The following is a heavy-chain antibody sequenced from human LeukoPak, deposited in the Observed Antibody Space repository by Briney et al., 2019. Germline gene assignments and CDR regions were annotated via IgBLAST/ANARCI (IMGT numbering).Heavy chain of an antibody. Sequence: GGSLRLSCAASGFIFSNYAMNWVRQAPGKGLEWVSRINSDGSSTSYADSVKGRFTISRDNAKNTLYLQMNSLRAEDTAVYYCARDLYCSGGSCYWSDAFDIWGQGTMVTVSS. D-gene: IGHD2-15*01. CDR1: GFIFSNYA. CDR3: ARDLYCSGGSCYWSDAFDI. V-gene: IGHV3-74*01. J-gene: IGHJ3*02. CDR2: INSDGSST.